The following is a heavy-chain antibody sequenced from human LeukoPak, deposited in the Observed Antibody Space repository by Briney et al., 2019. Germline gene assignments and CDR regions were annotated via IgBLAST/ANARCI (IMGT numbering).Heavy chain of an antibody. D-gene: IGHD6-19*01. V-gene: IGHV4-34*01. CDR3: ARAIAVAGISDY. Sequence: SETLSLTCAVYGGSFSGYYWSWIRQPPGKGLEWIGEINHSGSTNYDPSLKSRVTISVDTSKNQFSLKLSSVTAADTAVYYCARAIAVAGISDYWGQGTLVTVSS. CDR2: INHSGST. J-gene: IGHJ4*02. CDR1: GGSFSGYY.